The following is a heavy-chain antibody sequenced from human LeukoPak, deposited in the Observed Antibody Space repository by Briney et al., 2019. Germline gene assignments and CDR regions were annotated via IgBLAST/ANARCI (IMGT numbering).Heavy chain of an antibody. CDR2: ISGDGRGT. CDR3: ARDVGGSHFFGY. Sequence: PGGSLRLSCAAPGFTFRDYGMAWVRQAPGKGLEWVSTISGDGRGTHYGETVKGRATISRDNSKSTLSLKMNSLTDADTAVYYCARDVGGSHFFGYWGQGILVTVSS. CDR1: GFTFRDYG. D-gene: IGHD1-26*01. J-gene: IGHJ4*02. V-gene: IGHV3-23*02.